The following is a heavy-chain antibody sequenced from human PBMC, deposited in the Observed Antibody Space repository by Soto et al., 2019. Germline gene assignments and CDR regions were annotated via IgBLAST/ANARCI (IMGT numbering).Heavy chain of an antibody. V-gene: IGHV3-43*02. CDR3: AKGDGYNYGDAFDI. Sequence: GESLKISCAASGFTFDDYAMHWVRQAPGKGLEWVSLISGDGGSTYYADSVKGRFTISRDNSKNSLYLQMNSLRTEDTALYYCAKGDGYNYGDAFDIWGQGTMVTVSS. J-gene: IGHJ3*02. CDR1: GFTFDDYA. CDR2: ISGDGGST. D-gene: IGHD5-12*01.